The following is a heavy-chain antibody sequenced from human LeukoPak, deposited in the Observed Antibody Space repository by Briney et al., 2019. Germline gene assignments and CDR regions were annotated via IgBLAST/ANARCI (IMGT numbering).Heavy chain of an antibody. Sequence: PGGSLRLSCAASGFTFSSYWMSWVRQAPGKVLEWVANIKQDGSEKYYVDSVKGRFTISRDNAKNSLYLQMNSLRAEDTAVYYCARGGHYYDSSGKKGPDYWGQGTLVTVSS. CDR3: ARGGHYYDSSGKKGPDY. V-gene: IGHV3-7*01. D-gene: IGHD3-22*01. J-gene: IGHJ4*02. CDR2: IKQDGSEK. CDR1: GFTFSSYW.